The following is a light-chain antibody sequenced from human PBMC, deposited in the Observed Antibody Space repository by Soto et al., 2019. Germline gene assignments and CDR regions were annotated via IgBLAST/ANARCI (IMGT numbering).Light chain of an antibody. CDR1: QNVNKN. Sequence: EIVMTQSPATLSVSPGERATLSCRASQNVNKNFAWYQQKPGQAPRSLIYTASTRATGIPARFSGSGSGTEFTLTISSLQSEDFAVYYCQQYNNWPYTFGQGTKLEIK. CDR3: QQYNNWPYT. J-gene: IGKJ2*01. V-gene: IGKV3-15*01. CDR2: TAS.